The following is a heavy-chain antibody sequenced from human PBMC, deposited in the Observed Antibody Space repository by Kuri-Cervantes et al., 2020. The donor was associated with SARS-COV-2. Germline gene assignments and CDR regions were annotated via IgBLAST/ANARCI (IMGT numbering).Heavy chain of an antibody. CDR2: TRNKANSYTT. CDR1: GFTFSDHY. Sequence: LSLTCAASGFTFSDHYMDWVRQAPGKGLEWVGRTRNKANSYTTEYAASVKGRFTISRDDSKNSLYLQMNSLKTEDTAVYYCARGNYYDGSGYFYYYGMDVWGQGTTVTVSS. V-gene: IGHV3-72*01. D-gene: IGHD3-22*01. J-gene: IGHJ6*02. CDR3: ARGNYYDGSGYFYYYGMDV.